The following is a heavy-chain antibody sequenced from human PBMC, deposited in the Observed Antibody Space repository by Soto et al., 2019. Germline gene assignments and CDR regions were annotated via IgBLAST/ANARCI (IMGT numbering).Heavy chain of an antibody. CDR2: IYYSGST. V-gene: IGHV4-59*01. CDR3: ARGNYDSSGYYIGRLDY. Sequence: SETLSLTCTVSGGSISSYYWRWIRQPPGKGLEWIGYIYYSGSTNYNPSLKSRVTISVDTSKNQFSLKLSSVTAADTAVYYCARGNYDSSGYYIGRLDYWGQGTLVNVSS. J-gene: IGHJ4*02. CDR1: GGSISSYY. D-gene: IGHD3-22*01.